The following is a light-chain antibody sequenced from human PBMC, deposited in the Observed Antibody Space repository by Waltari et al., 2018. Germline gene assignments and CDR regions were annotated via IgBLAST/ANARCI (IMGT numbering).Light chain of an antibody. J-gene: IGLJ2*01. CDR3: QAWDTSTYHVV. CDR1: KLGDQY. V-gene: IGLV3-1*01. Sequence: SYELTQPLSASVSPGQTACITCSGNKLGDQYACWYQQKPGQSPVVVLYQDTKRPAGIPAGVSGANSGNTATLTISGTQAMDEADYYCQAWDTSTYHVVFGGGTKLTVL. CDR2: QDT.